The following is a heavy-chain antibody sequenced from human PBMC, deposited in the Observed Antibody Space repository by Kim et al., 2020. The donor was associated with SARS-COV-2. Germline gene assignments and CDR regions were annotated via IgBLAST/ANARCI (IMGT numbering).Heavy chain of an antibody. CDR3: ARDRTLLYYDNTGRDDAFDL. J-gene: IGHJ3*01. CDR1: GYSIRSGYH. Sequence: SETLSLTCTVSGYSIRSGYHWGWIRQPPGKGLEWIGDIYHSGSTYYNSSLKSRVTISVDTSRNQFSLKLSSVTAADTAVYYCARDRTLLYYDNTGRDDAFDLWGQGTMVTVSS. D-gene: IGHD3-22*01. CDR2: IYHSGST. V-gene: IGHV4-38-2*02.